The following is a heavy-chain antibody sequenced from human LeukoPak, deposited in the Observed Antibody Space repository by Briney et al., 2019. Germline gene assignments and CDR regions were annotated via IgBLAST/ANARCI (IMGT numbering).Heavy chain of an antibody. J-gene: IGHJ4*02. CDR1: GGSFSGYY. V-gene: IGHV4-34*01. D-gene: IGHD3-9*01. CDR3: ARSFLTNYYIDY. CDR2: INHSGST. Sequence: SETLSLTFAVYGGSFSGYYWSWIRQPPGKGLEWIGEINHSGSTNYNPSLKSRVTMSVATSKNQFPLNLSSVTAADTAVYYCARSFLTNYYIDYWGQGTLVTVSS.